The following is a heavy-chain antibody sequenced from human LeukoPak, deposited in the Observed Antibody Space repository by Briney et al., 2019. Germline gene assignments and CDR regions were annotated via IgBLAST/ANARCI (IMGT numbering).Heavy chain of an antibody. CDR3: ARDQSGYDFTARAFDY. CDR2: ISSSGSTI. J-gene: IGHJ4*02. V-gene: IGHV3-11*01. D-gene: IGHD5-12*01. CDR1: GFTFSDYY. Sequence: PGGSLRLSCAASGFTFSDYYMSWIRQAPGKGLEWVSYISSSGSTIYYVDSVKGRFTISRDNAKNSLFLQMNSLRADDTAIYYCARDQSGYDFTARAFDYWGQGTLVTVSS.